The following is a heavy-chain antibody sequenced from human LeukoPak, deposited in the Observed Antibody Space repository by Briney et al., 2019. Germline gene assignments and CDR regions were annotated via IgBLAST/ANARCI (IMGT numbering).Heavy chain of an antibody. J-gene: IGHJ4*02. D-gene: IGHD1-26*01. CDR2: IIPIFGTA. Sequence: ASVKVSCKASGGTFSSYAISWVRQAPGQGLEWMGGIIPIFGTANYAQKFQGRVTITADKSTSTAHMELSSLRSEDTAVYYCARTLSGSPLWFDYWGQGTLVTVSS. V-gene: IGHV1-69*06. CDR1: GGTFSSYA. CDR3: ARTLSGSPLWFDY.